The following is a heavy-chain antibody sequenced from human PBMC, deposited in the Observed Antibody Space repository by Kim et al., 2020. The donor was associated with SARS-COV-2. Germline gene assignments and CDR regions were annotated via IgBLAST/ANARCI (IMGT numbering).Heavy chain of an antibody. Sequence: ASVKVSCKASGYTFTGYYMHWVRQAPGQGLEWMGRINPNSGGTNYAQKFQGRVTMTRDTSISTAYMELSRLRSDDTAVYYCAIDLAVMIVVSGAFDPWGQGTLVTVSS. V-gene: IGHV1-2*06. D-gene: IGHD3-22*01. CDR1: GYTFTGYY. CDR3: AIDLAVMIVVSGAFDP. J-gene: IGHJ5*02. CDR2: INPNSGGT.